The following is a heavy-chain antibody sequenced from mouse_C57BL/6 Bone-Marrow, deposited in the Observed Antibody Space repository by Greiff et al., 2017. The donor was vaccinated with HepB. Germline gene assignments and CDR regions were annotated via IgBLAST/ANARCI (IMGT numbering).Heavy chain of an antibody. V-gene: IGHV3-6*01. Sequence: EVKLQESGPGLVKPSQSLSLPCSVPGYSITSGYYWNWIRQFPGNNLEWMGYISYDGSNNYNPSLKNRISITRDTSKNQFFLKLNSVTTEDTATYYCARKGTGRAYWGQGTLVTVSA. CDR1: GYSITSGYY. CDR2: ISYDGSN. D-gene: IGHD4-1*01. CDR3: ARKGTGRAY. J-gene: IGHJ3*01.